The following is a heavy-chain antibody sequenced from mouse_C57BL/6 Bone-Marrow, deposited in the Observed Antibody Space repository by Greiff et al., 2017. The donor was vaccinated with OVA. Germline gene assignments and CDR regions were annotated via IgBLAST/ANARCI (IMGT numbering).Heavy chain of an antibody. V-gene: IGHV1-81*01. CDR3: ARYSSYYAMDY. CDR1: GYTFTSYC. Sequence: VQLQQSGAELVRPGASVKLSCKASGYTFTSYCMSWVKQRTGQGLEWIGEIYPRSGDTNYNEKFKGKATLTADKSSSTAYMELRSLTSEDSAVYFFARYSSYYAMDYWGQGTTVTVSS. CDR2: IYPRSGDT. J-gene: IGHJ4*01. D-gene: IGHD1-1*01.